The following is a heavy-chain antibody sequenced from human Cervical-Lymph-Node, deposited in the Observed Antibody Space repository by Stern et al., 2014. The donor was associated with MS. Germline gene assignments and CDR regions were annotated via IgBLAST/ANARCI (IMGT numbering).Heavy chain of an antibody. Sequence: EVQLVESGGGLVKPGGSLRLSCVASGFTLSDYTINWVRQAPGKGLEWVSSISRSSSYIHYADSVKGRFTISRDNAKNSLSLQMNSLRGEDTAVYYCARELSNAWCFDYWGQGTLVTVSS. CDR3: ARELSNAWCFDY. CDR1: GFTLSDYT. J-gene: IGHJ4*02. D-gene: IGHD6-19*01. CDR2: ISRSSSYI. V-gene: IGHV3-21*01.